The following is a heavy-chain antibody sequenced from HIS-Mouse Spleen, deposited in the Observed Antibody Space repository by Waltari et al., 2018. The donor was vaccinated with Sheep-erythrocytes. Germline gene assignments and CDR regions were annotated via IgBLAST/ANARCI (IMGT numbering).Heavy chain of an antibody. Sequence: EVQLVESGGGLVQPGGSLRLSCAASGFTFSSYWMSWVRQAPGEGLEWVANIKQDGSGKYYVDSVKGRFTISRDNAKNSLYLQMNSLRAEDTAVYYCARWAARPKYFDYWGQGTLVTVSS. CDR2: IKQDGSGK. CDR1: GFTFSSYW. CDR3: ARWAARPKYFDY. J-gene: IGHJ4*02. D-gene: IGHD6-6*01. V-gene: IGHV3-7*01.